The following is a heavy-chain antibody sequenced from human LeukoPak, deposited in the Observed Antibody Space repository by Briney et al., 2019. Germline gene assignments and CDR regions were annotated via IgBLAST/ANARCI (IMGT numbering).Heavy chain of an antibody. CDR1: GFTFSSYS. CDR3: AKDLTLYGDFPYFDY. D-gene: IGHD2-21*01. Sequence: GGSLRLSCAASGFTFSSYSMNWVRQAPGKGLEWVSYISSSGSTIYYADSVKGRFTISRDNSKNTLYLQMNSLRAEDTAVYYCAKDLTLYGDFPYFDYWGQGTLVTVSS. V-gene: IGHV3-48*01. J-gene: IGHJ4*02. CDR2: ISSSGSTI.